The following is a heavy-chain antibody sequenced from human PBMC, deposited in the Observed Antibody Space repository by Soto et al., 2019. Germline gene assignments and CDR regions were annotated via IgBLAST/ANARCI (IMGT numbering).Heavy chain of an antibody. V-gene: IGHV1-18*01. J-gene: IGHJ4*02. CDR2: ISAYNGNR. D-gene: IGHD3-22*01. CDR1: GYTYTSYG. CDR3: ARDERDYDSSGYPLDY. Sequence: APVKVSRKASGYTYTSYGISWGRQAPGQGLEWMGWISAYNGNRNYAQKLQGRVTMTTDTSTSTAYMELRSLGSDDTAVYYCARDERDYDSSGYPLDYWGQGTLVTVSS.